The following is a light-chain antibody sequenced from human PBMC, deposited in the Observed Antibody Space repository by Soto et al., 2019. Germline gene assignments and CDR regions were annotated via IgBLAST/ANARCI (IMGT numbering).Light chain of an antibody. Sequence: DIQMTQSPSTLSASVGDRVTITCRASQSISDWLAWYQQKPGKAPKLLIYDASSLESGVPSRFSGSGSGTEFTLTISSLQPDDFATYYCQQYNSYPCTFGQGTKVDIK. CDR1: QSISDW. V-gene: IGKV1-5*01. J-gene: IGKJ1*01. CDR3: QQYNSYPCT. CDR2: DAS.